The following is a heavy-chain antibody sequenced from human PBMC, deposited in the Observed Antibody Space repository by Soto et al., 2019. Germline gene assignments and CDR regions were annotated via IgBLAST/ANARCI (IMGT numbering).Heavy chain of an antibody. J-gene: IGHJ3*02. Sequence: QVQLVQSGAEVKKPGSSVKVSCKASGGTFSSYAISWVRQAPAQGLEWMGGIIPIFGTANYAQKFQGRVTITADESTSTAYMELSSVRSEDTAVYYCARLGPNYYDSSGQRGDAFDIWGQGTMVTVSS. CDR1: GGTFSSYA. V-gene: IGHV1-69*01. D-gene: IGHD3-22*01. CDR2: IIPIFGTA. CDR3: ARLGPNYYDSSGQRGDAFDI.